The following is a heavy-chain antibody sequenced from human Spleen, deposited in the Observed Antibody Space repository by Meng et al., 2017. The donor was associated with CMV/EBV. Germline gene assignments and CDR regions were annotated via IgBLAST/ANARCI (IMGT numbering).Heavy chain of an antibody. V-gene: IGHV3-21*01. CDR3: ARGVGELLGWEMGY. D-gene: IGHD3-10*01. CDR2: ISSSSSYI. J-gene: IGHJ4*02. CDR1: GFTFSSYS. Sequence: GQLVESGGGLVKPGGSLRLSCAASGFTFSSYSMNWVRQAPGKGLEWVSSISSSSSYIYYADSVKGRFTISRDNAKNSLYLQMSSLRVEDTAVYYCARGVGELLGWEMGYWGQGALVTVSS.